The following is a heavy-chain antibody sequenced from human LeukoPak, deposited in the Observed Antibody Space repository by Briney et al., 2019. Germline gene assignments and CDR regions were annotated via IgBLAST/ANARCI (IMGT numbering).Heavy chain of an antibody. J-gene: IGHJ3*02. Sequence: ASVKVSCKASGGTFSSYSISWVRRAPGQGLEWMGGIIPIFGTANYAQKFQGRVTITTDESTSTAYMELSSLRSEDTAVYYCARDYDSSGYHAFDIWGQGTMVTVSS. CDR1: GGTFSSYS. CDR3: ARDYDSSGYHAFDI. V-gene: IGHV1-69*05. CDR2: IIPIFGTA. D-gene: IGHD3-22*01.